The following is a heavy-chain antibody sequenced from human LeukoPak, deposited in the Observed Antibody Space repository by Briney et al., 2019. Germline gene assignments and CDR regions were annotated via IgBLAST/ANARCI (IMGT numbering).Heavy chain of an antibody. CDR2: VHYDGSNI. CDR3: AKDPGYRSTTSCYDKERGFRL. CDR1: GFTFSNYG. V-gene: IGHV3-30*02. D-gene: IGHD2-2*01. J-gene: IGHJ1*01. Sequence: PGGSLRLSCAASGFTFSNYGMHWVRQAPGKGLEWLAFVHYDGSNIHYADSVQGRFTISRDNSKNTLHLQMNSLRAEDTAVYYCAKDPGYRSTTSCYDKERGFRLWGQGTLVTVSS.